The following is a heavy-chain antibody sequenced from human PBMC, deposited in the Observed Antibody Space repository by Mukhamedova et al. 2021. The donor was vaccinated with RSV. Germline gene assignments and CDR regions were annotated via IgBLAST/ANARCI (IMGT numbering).Heavy chain of an antibody. V-gene: IGHV2-26*01. CDR3: ARTQGSWWELPAPYDY. Sequence: YSTSLKSRLTISKDTSKSQVVLTMTNMDPVDTATYYCARTQGSWWELPAPYDYWGQGTLVTVSS. D-gene: IGHD1-26*01. J-gene: IGHJ4*02.